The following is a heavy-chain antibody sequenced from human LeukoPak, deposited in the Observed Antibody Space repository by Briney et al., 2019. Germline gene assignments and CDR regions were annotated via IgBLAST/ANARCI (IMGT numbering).Heavy chain of an antibody. V-gene: IGHV1-8*01. J-gene: IGHJ4*02. CDR3: ARDLGTYYFDSSGYPFDY. Sequence: ASVKVSCKASGYTFTSYDINWVRQATGQGLEWMGWMNPNSGNTGYAQKFQGRVTMTRNTSISTAYMELSSLRSEDTAVYYCARDLGTYYFDSSGYPFDYWGQGTLVTVSS. CDR2: MNPNSGNT. D-gene: IGHD3-22*01. CDR1: GYTFTSYD.